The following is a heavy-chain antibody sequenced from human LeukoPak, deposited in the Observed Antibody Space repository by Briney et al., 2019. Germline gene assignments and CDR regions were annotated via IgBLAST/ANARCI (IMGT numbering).Heavy chain of an antibody. CDR2: IITFLDIA. CDR3: ARGSDSGSPPGY. V-gene: IGHV1-69*04. Sequence: ASVKVSCKASGYTFTSYGISWVRQAPGQGLEWMGRIITFLDIANYAQKFQGRVTITADKSKTTVYMEMSSLRSDDTAVYYCARGSDSGSPPGYWGQGTLVTVSS. D-gene: IGHD1-26*01. CDR1: GYTFTSYG. J-gene: IGHJ4*02.